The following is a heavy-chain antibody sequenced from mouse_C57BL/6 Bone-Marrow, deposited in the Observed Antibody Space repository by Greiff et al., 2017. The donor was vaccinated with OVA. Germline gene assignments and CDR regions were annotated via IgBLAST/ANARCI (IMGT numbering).Heavy chain of an antibody. CDR3: ARRHYDGYYGGGYFDY. Sequence: VQLVESGSELRSPGSSVKLSCKDFDSEVFPIAYMSWVRQKPGHGFEWIGGILPSIGRTIYGEKFEDKATLDADTLSNTAYLELNSLTSEDSAMYYVARRHYDGYYGGGYFDYWGQGTTLTVSS. D-gene: IGHD2-3*01. CDR2: ILPSIGRT. J-gene: IGHJ2*01. CDR1: DSEVFPIAY. V-gene: IGHV15-2*01.